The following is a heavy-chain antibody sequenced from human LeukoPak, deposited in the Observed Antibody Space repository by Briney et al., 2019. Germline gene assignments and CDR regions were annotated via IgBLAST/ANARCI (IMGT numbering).Heavy chain of an antibody. V-gene: IGHV1-2*02. Sequence: ASVKVSCKASGYTFTGYYMHWVRQAPGQGLEWMGWINTNSGGTNYAQKFQGRVTMTRDTSISTAYMELSRLRSDDTAVYYCASAQRDDYYGMDVWGQGTTVTVSS. CDR3: ASAQRDDYYGMDV. CDR2: INTNSGGT. J-gene: IGHJ6*02. CDR1: GYTFTGYY.